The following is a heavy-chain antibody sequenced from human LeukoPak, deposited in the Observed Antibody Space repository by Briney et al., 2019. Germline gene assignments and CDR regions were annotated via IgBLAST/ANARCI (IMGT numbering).Heavy chain of an antibody. CDR2: IYPGDSDT. Sequence: GESLKISCKGSGYSFTNYWIGWVRQMPGKGLEWMGIIYPGDSDTRYSPSFQGQVTISADKSISTAYLQWSSLKTSDIAIYYCAREPDSSGYSFDYWGQGTLVTVSS. V-gene: IGHV5-51*01. J-gene: IGHJ4*02. CDR3: AREPDSSGYSFDY. CDR1: GYSFTNYW. D-gene: IGHD3-22*01.